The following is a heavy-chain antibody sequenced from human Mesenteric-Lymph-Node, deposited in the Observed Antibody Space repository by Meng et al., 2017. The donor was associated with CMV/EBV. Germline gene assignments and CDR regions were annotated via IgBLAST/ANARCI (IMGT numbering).Heavy chain of an antibody. CDR1: GFTFSDYY. CDR3: ARLKLYRDYGLDV. V-gene: IGHV3-11*01. Sequence: GESLKISCVASGFTFSDYYMTWIRQAPGKGLEWVSYISSSIYYAGSVKGRFTISRDNAKNSVYLQMSSLRADDTAVYYCARLKLYRDYGLDVWGQGTTVTVSS. CDR2: ISSSI. D-gene: IGHD3-16*02. J-gene: IGHJ6*02.